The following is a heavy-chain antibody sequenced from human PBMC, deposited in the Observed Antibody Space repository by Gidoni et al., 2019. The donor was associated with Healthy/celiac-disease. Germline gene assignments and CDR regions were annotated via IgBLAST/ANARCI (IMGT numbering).Heavy chain of an antibody. CDR1: GGSISRGGYS. CDR3: ALEAAAPSLSAFDI. V-gene: IGHV4-30-2*01. J-gene: IGHJ3*02. CDR2: IYHSGST. D-gene: IGHD6-13*01. Sequence: QLQLQESGSGLVKPSQTLSLTCAVSGGSISRGGYSWSWIRQPPGKGLEWIGYIYHSGSTYYNPSLKSRVTISVDRSKNQFSLKLSSVTAADTAVYYCALEAAAPSLSAFDIWGQGTMVTVSS.